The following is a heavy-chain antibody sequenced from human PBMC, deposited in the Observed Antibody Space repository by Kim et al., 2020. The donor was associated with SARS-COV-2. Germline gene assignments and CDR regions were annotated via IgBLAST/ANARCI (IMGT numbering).Heavy chain of an antibody. V-gene: IGHV4-34*01. J-gene: IGHJ5*02. CDR1: GGSFSGYY. Sequence: SETLSLTCAVYGGSFSGYYWSWIRQPPVKGLEWIGEINHSGNTNYNPSLKSRVIISVDTSKNQFSLKLSSVTAADTAVYYCARGRFGGWYRNNWFDPWGQGTLVTVSS. CDR2: INHSGNT. D-gene: IGHD6-19*01. CDR3: ARGRFGGWYRNNWFDP.